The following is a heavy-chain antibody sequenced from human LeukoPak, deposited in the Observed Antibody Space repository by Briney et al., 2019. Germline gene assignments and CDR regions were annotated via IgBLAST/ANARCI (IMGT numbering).Heavy chain of an antibody. Sequence: KSSETLSLTCTVSGGSISGYYWSWIRQPPGKGLEWIGEINHSGSTNYNPSLKSRVTISVDTSKNQFSLKLSSVTAADTAVYYCARLGSGWYGGPFDYWGQGTLVTVSS. J-gene: IGHJ4*02. D-gene: IGHD6-19*01. CDR1: GGSISGYY. V-gene: IGHV4-34*01. CDR3: ARLGSGWYGGPFDY. CDR2: INHSGST.